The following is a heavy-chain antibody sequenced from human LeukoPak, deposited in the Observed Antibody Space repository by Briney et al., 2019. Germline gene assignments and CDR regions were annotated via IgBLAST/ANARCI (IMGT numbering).Heavy chain of an antibody. Sequence: SETLSLTCTVSGGSISSYYWSWIRQPPGKGLEWIGYIYYSGSTYYNPSLKSRVTISVDTSKNQFSLKLSSVTAADTAVYYCARDHTRDYYYYGMDVWGQGTTVTVSS. CDR2: IYYSGST. J-gene: IGHJ6*02. CDR1: GGSISSYY. CDR3: ARDHTRDYYYYGMDV. V-gene: IGHV4-59*12.